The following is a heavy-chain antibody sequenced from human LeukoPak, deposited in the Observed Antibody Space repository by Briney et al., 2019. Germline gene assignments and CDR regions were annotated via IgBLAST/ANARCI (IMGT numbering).Heavy chain of an antibody. CDR1: GFTFSSYN. CDR3: ARDKLLGAFDI. J-gene: IGHJ3*02. D-gene: IGHD1-26*01. V-gene: IGHV3-21*01. Sequence: GGSLRLSCAASGFTFSSYNMNWVRQAPGKGLEWVSSISSSSSYIYYADSVKGRFTISRDNAKNSLYLQMNSLRAEDTAVYYCARDKLLGAFDIWGQGTMVTVSS. CDR2: ISSSSSYI.